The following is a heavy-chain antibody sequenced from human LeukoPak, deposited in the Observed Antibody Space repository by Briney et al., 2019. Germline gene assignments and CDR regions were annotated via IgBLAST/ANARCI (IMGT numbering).Heavy chain of an antibody. J-gene: IGHJ6*02. CDR3: ARQSGSHSYYYYGMDV. Sequence: SETLSLTCTVSGGSISSSSYYWGWIRQPPGKGLEWIGSIYYSGSTYYNPSLKSRVTISVDTSKNQFSLKLSSVTAADTAVYYCARQSGSHSYYYYGMDVWGQGTMVTVSS. CDR2: IYYSGST. CDR1: GGSISSSSYY. D-gene: IGHD1-26*01. V-gene: IGHV4-39*01.